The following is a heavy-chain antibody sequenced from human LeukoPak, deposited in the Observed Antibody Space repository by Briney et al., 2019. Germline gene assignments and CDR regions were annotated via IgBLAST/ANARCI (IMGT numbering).Heavy chain of an antibody. J-gene: IGHJ5*02. Sequence: PSETLSLTCTVSGGSISSSSYYWAWIRQPPGTGLEWIGTIYYTGNTFYNPSLKSRVTISVDSSKNQFSLKLSSVTAADTAVYYCARASFNVVFGNWFDPRGQGTLVTVSS. CDR2: IYYTGNT. V-gene: IGHV4-39*01. D-gene: IGHD2-8*01. CDR1: GGSISSSSYY. CDR3: ARASFNVVFGNWFDP.